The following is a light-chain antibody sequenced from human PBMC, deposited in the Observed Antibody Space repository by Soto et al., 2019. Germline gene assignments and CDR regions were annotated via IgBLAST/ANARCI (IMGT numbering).Light chain of an antibody. Sequence: AIQMTQSPSSLSASVGDRVTITCRASQGIRNELGWYRQKPGKAPKLLIYAASSLQSGVPSRFSGSGSGTDFTLTISSLQPEDFATYYCLQDYNYPRTFGQGTKLEIK. CDR2: AAS. J-gene: IGKJ2*01. CDR3: LQDYNYPRT. V-gene: IGKV1-6*01. CDR1: QGIRNE.